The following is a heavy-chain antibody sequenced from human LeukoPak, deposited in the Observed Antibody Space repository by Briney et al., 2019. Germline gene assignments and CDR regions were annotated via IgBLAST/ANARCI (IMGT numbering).Heavy chain of an antibody. D-gene: IGHD3-22*01. CDR2: IGGSGGST. CDR3: ARDPKNYYDSSGTSYYYYGMDV. J-gene: IGHJ6*02. CDR1: GFTFSNCA. Sequence: PGGSLRLSCVASGFTFSNCAMSWVRQAPGKGLEWVSAIGGSGGSTYYADSVKGRFIISRDNSKNTLYLQMNSLRAEDTAVYYCARDPKNYYDSSGTSYYYYGMDVWGQGTTVTVSS. V-gene: IGHV3-23*01.